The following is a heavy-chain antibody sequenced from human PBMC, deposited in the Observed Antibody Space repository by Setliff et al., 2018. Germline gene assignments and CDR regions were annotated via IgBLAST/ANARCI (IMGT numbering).Heavy chain of an antibody. J-gene: IGHJ3*02. D-gene: IGHD6-13*01. Sequence: PSETLSLTCTVSGGSGDYYWSWIRQHPGKGLEWIGYISNSGSTYYKSSLKSRLTISIDTSKSQFSLKLGSVTAADTAMYYCARTPAAGTGDAFDIWGQGTMVTVSS. CDR3: ARTPAAGTGDAFDI. CDR1: GGSGDYY. V-gene: IGHV4-30-4*08. CDR2: ISNSGST.